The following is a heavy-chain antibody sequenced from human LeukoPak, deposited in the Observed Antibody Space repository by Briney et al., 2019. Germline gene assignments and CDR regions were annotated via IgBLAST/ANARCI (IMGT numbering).Heavy chain of an antibody. CDR1: GGSISSGGYS. CDR2: IYYTGST. V-gene: IGHV4-61*08. CDR3: ARDRVRGNSNPFFDY. Sequence: PSQTLSLTCAVSGGSISSGGYSWSWIRQPPGKGLEWIGYIYYTGSTNYNPSLKSRVTISVDTSKNLFSLKLISVTAADTAVYYCARDRVRGNSNPFFDYWGQGTLVTVSS. D-gene: IGHD4-11*01. J-gene: IGHJ4*02.